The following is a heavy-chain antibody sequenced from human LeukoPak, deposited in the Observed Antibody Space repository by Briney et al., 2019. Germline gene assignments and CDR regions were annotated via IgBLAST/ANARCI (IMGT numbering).Heavy chain of an antibody. V-gene: IGHV3-48*04. D-gene: IGHD3-10*01. J-gene: IGHJ4*02. Sequence: GGSLRLSCAASGFTFSTYSMNWVRQAPGKGLEWLSYIRGSSNTIHYADSVKGRFTISRDNAKNSVYLQMNSLRVEDTAVYYCARVVTGSGNYLDYWGQGTLVTVSS. CDR3: ARVVTGSGNYLDY. CDR2: IRGSSNTI. CDR1: GFTFSTYS.